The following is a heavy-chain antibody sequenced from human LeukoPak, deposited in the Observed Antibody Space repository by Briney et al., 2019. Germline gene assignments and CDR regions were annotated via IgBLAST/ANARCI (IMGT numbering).Heavy chain of an antibody. CDR1: GGTFSSYT. CDR2: IIPILGIA. D-gene: IGHD3-3*01. V-gene: IGHV1-69*02. CDR3: ARGYGEGIDFWSGYRPNYFDY. J-gene: IGHJ4*02. Sequence: SVKVSCKASGGTFSSYTISWVRQAPGQGLEWMGRIIPILGIANYAQKSQGRVTITADKSTSTAYMELSSLRSEDTAVYYCARGYGEGIDFWSGYRPNYFDYWGQGTLVTVSS.